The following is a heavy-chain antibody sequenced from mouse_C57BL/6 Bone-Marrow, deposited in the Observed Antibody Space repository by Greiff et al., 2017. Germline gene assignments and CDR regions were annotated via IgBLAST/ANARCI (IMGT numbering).Heavy chain of an antibody. Sequence: EVHLVESGGGLVKPGGSLKLSCAASGFTFSSYAMSWVRQTPEKRLEWVATISDGGSYTYYPDNVKGRFTISRDNAKNNLYLQMSHLKSEDTAMYYCARVDYYGSSWFAYWGQGTLVTVSA. CDR1: GFTFSSYA. D-gene: IGHD1-1*01. J-gene: IGHJ3*01. CDR2: ISDGGSYT. CDR3: ARVDYYGSSWFAY. V-gene: IGHV5-4*01.